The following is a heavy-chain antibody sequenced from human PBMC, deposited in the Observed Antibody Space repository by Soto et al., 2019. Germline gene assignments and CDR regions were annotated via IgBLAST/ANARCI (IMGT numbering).Heavy chain of an antibody. Sequence: QVQLVQSGAEVKKPGASVRVSRKASGYTFTTYDIHWVRQAPGLGLEWMGIITPGGGITSYAQKFKGRITMTRDTSTSTVYMELSSLRSEDTAMYYCAKVLSELVPRYFDTWGQGTLVTVSS. V-gene: IGHV1-46*01. CDR2: ITPGGGIT. D-gene: IGHD6-13*01. J-gene: IGHJ4*02. CDR1: GYTFTTYD. CDR3: AKVLSELVPRYFDT.